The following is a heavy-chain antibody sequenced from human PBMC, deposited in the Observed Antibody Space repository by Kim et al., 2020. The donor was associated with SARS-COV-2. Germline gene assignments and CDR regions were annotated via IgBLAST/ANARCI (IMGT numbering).Heavy chain of an antibody. J-gene: IGHJ6*02. CDR1: GFTFSSYA. V-gene: IGHV3-30*04. CDR2: ISHDGSNK. Sequence: GSLRLSCAASGFTFSSYAMHWVRQAPGKGLEWVAVISHDGSNKYYADSVKGRFTISRDNSKNTLYLQMNSLRAEDTAVYYCARVATPHRYFGRGVKHYYYGMDVWGQGTTVTVSS. CDR3: ARVATPHRYFGRGVKHYYYGMDV. D-gene: IGHD3-10*01.